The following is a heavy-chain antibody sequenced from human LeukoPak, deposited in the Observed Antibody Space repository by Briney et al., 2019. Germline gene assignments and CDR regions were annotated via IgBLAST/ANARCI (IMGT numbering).Heavy chain of an antibody. CDR3: STYGSATYSRS. J-gene: IGHJ5*02. D-gene: IGHD3-10*01. CDR1: GFTFSGSA. V-gene: IGHV3-73*01. CDR2: IRSKANSYAT. Sequence: GGSLRLSCAASGFTFSGSAMHWVRQASGKGPEWVGRIRSKANSYATAYSASVEGRFTISRDDSKNTAYLQMDSLKTEDTSIYYCSTYGSATYSRSWGQGTLVTVSS.